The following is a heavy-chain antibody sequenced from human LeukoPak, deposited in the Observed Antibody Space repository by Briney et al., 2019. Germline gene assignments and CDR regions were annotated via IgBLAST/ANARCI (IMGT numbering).Heavy chain of an antibody. D-gene: IGHD3-10*01. V-gene: IGHV3-30*18. CDR2: ISYDGSNK. Sequence: PGGSLRLSCAASGFYFSSYAMSWVRQAPGKGLEWVAVISYDGSNKYYADSVKGRFTISRDNSKNTLYLQMNSLRAEDTAVYYCANGLGVGYFDYWGQGTLVTVSS. J-gene: IGHJ4*02. CDR1: GFYFSSYA. CDR3: ANGLGVGYFDY.